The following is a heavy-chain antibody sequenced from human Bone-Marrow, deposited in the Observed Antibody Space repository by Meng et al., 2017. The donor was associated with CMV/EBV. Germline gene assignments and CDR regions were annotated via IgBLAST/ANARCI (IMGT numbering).Heavy chain of an antibody. D-gene: IGHD3-3*01. Sequence: GESLKISCAASGFTFSSYWMSWVRQAPGKGLEWVANIKQDGSEKYHVDSVKGRFTISRDNAKNSLYLQMNSLRAEDTAVYYCARDSIYGMDVWGQGTTVTVSS. CDR2: IKQDGSEK. V-gene: IGHV3-7*01. CDR1: GFTFSSYW. CDR3: ARDSIYGMDV. J-gene: IGHJ6*02.